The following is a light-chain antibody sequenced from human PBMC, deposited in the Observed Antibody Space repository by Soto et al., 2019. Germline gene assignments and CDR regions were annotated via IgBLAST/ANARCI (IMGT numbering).Light chain of an antibody. J-gene: IGKJ2*01. V-gene: IGKV1-8*01. Sequence: AIRMTQSPSSLSASIGDRVTITCRASHVVSNYLAWYQQKPGKAPKALIYAASFLQSGVPSRFSGSGSGTDFSLTISFLQSEDFATYECQHYYSYPSTFGQGTTLQMK. CDR3: QHYYSYPST. CDR2: AAS. CDR1: HVVSNY.